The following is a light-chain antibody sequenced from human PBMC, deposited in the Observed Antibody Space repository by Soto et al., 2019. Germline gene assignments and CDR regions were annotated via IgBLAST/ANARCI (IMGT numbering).Light chain of an antibody. CDR1: QSVSSSY. CDR3: QQYGSSPWT. CDR2: GAS. V-gene: IGKV3-20*01. Sequence: EIVLTQSPGTLSLSPGERATLSCRASQSVSSSYLAWYQQKPGQAPRLLIYGASSRDTGIPDRFSGSGSGTDFTLTISRLEPEDFAVYYCQQYGSSPWTFGQGTKVELK. J-gene: IGKJ1*01.